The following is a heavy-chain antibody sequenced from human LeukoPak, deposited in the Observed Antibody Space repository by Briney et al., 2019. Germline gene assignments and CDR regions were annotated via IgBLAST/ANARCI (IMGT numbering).Heavy chain of an antibody. CDR3: ARLDYIVVVTATGYFDY. Sequence: PSETLSLTCAVYGGSFSGYYWSWIRQPPGKGLEWIGEINHSGSTNYNPSLKSRVTISVDTSKNQFSLKLSSVTAADTAVYYCARLDYIVVVTATGYFDYWGQGTLVTVSS. CDR1: GGSFSGYY. V-gene: IGHV4-34*01. CDR2: INHSGST. J-gene: IGHJ4*02. D-gene: IGHD2-21*02.